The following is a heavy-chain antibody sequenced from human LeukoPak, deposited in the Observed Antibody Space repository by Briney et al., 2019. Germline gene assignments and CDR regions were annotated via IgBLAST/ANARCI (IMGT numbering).Heavy chain of an antibody. Sequence: ASVTLSCKASGYTFTSYDINWVRQATGQGLEWMGWMNPNSGNTDYAQKFQGRVTITRNTSISTAYMELSSLRSEDTAVYYCARRITQYYYDSSGYYYVNYYYMDVWGKGTTVTVCS. J-gene: IGHJ6*03. CDR2: MNPNSGNT. V-gene: IGHV1-8*03. D-gene: IGHD3-22*01. CDR3: ARRITQYYYDSSGYYYVNYYYMDV. CDR1: GYTFTSYD.